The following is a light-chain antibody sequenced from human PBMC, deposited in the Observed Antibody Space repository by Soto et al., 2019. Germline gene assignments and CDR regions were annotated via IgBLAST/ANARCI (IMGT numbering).Light chain of an antibody. J-gene: IGLJ1*01. Sequence: QSALTQPASVSGSPGQSITISCTGTSRDIGSSNYVSWYQQHPGKAPKFMIYEVSNRPSGVSNRFSGSKSGNSASLTISVLQAEDEAEYYYSAYTDNSVNTYVFGAGTKLTVL. CDR1: SRDIGSSNY. V-gene: IGLV2-14*01. CDR3: SAYTDNSVNTYV. CDR2: EVS.